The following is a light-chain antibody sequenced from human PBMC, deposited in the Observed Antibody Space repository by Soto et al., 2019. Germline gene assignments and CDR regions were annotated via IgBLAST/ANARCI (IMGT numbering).Light chain of an antibody. Sequence: EIEMTQSPATLSVSPGERATLSCRASQTVGSNLAWYQQKRGQAPRLLIYDASTRATGIPARFSGSGSGTDFTLTISSLQSEDFALYYCQQYNYCPRTFGQGSKLEIK. CDR1: QTVGSN. CDR3: QQYNYCPRT. CDR2: DAS. V-gene: IGKV3D-15*01. J-gene: IGKJ2*01.